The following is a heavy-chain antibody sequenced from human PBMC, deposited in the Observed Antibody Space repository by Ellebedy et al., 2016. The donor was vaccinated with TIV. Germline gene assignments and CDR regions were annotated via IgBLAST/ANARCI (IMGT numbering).Heavy chain of an antibody. V-gene: IGHV3-23*01. J-gene: IGHJ6*02. Sequence: GESLKISXAASGFTFSSYAMSWVRQAPGKGLEWVSAISGSGGSTYYADSVKGRFTISRDNSKNTLYLQMNSLRAEDTAVYYCAKVLGSGSYSSYYYYGMDVWGQGTTVTVSS. CDR2: ISGSGGST. D-gene: IGHD3-10*01. CDR1: GFTFSSYA. CDR3: AKVLGSGSYSSYYYYGMDV.